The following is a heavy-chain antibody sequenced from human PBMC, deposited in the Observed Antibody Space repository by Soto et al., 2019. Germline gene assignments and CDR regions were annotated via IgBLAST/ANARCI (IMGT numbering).Heavy chain of an antibody. CDR3: ARDLAYYYGSGSSDYYYYGIDV. Sequence: QVQLVQSGAEVKKPGASVKVSCKASGYTFTGYYMHWVRQAPGQGLEWMGWINPNSGGTNYAQKFQGRVTMTRDTSISTAYMELSRLRSDDTAVYYCARDLAYYYGSGSSDYYYYGIDVWGQGTTVTVSS. CDR1: GYTFTGYY. J-gene: IGHJ6*02. CDR2: INPNSGGT. V-gene: IGHV1-2*02. D-gene: IGHD3-10*01.